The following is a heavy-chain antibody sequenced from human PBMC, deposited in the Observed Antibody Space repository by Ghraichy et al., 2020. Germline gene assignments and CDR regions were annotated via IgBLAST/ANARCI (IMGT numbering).Heavy chain of an antibody. J-gene: IGHJ4*02. Sequence: SQTLSLTCSVSGGSISSYYWSWIRQPPGKGLEWIGYVHYSGSANYNPSPKNRVTISVDTAKNQFSLKLSSVTAADTAVYYCAGDKNNYNWSFFWGPGTLVTVSS. D-gene: IGHD1-20*01. CDR1: GGSISSYY. CDR3: AGDKNNYNWSFF. V-gene: IGHV4-59*01. CDR2: VHYSGSA.